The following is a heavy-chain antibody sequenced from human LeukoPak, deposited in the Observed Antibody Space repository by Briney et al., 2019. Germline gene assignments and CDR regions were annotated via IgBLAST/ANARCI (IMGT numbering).Heavy chain of an antibody. D-gene: IGHD6-13*01. CDR3: ARVETEGSSWCGVHYFDY. CDR2: IYHSGSP. J-gene: IGHJ4*02. Sequence: SETLSLTCTVSGGSISSSSYYWGWIRQPPGKGLEWLGSIYHSGSPYYNPSLKSRLTISVDTSKKQFSLKVNSVTAADTAVYYCARVETEGSSWCGVHYFDYWGQGTQVTVSS. V-gene: IGHV4-39*07. CDR1: GGSISSSSYY.